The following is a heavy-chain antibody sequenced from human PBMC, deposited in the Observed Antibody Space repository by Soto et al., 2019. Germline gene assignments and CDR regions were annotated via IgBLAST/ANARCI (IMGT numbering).Heavy chain of an antibody. D-gene: IGHD3-9*01. Sequence: QVQLQESGPGLVKPSQTLSLTCTVSGGSISSGDYYWSWIRKPPGKGLEWIGYIYYSGRTSYNPSLKSRVTISVDTSKNQFSLKLSAVTAADTAVYYCARTRYLREGRNWFDPWGQGTLVTVSS. CDR3: ARTRYLREGRNWFDP. CDR2: IYYSGRT. J-gene: IGHJ5*02. CDR1: GGSISSGDYY. V-gene: IGHV4-30-4*01.